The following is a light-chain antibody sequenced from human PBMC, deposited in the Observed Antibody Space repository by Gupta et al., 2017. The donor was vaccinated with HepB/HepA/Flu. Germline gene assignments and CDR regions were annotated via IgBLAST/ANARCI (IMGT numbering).Light chain of an antibody. J-gene: IGLJ3*02. V-gene: IGLV2-11*01. CDR1: SSDVGGYNY. CDR3: ASYAGTYSWV. Sequence: QSALTQPRSVSGSPGQSVTISCTGTSSDVGGYNYVSWCQLHSGKVPKLILYDVTRRPSGVPDRFSGSKSGNTASLTISGLQAEDEADYYCASYAGTYSWVFGGGTKLTVL. CDR2: DVT.